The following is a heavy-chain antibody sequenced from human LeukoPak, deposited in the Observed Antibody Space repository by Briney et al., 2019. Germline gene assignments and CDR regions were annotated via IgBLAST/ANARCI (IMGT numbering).Heavy chain of an antibody. CDR3: ASFARGYYDSSGYQLAAGAFDI. V-gene: IGHV4-34*01. D-gene: IGHD3-22*01. J-gene: IGHJ3*02. CDR2: INHSGST. Sequence: SETLSLTCAVYGGSFSGYYWSWIRQPPGKGLEWIGEINHSGSTNYNPSLKSRVTISVDTSKNQFSLKLSSVTAADTAVYYCASFARGYYDSSGYQLAAGAFDIWGQGTMVTVSS. CDR1: GGSFSGYY.